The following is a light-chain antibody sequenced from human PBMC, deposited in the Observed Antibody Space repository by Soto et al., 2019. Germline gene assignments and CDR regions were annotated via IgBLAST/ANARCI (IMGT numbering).Light chain of an antibody. Sequence: QPVLTQPPSVSGAPGQRVTISCTGSSSNIGAGYDVHWYQQLPGTAPKLLIYGNNNRPSGVPDRFSGSKSDTSASLAITGLQAEDEADYYCQSYDSSLSGYVFGTGTKLTVL. J-gene: IGLJ1*01. CDR3: QSYDSSLSGYV. CDR2: GNN. CDR1: SSNIGAGYD. V-gene: IGLV1-40*01.